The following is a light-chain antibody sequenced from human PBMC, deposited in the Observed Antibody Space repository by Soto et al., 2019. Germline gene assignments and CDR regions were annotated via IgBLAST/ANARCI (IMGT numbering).Light chain of an antibody. J-gene: IGLJ3*02. Sequence: QAVVTQPPSVSAAPGQKVTISCSGSSSNVGNNYVSWYQQLPGTAPKLLIYDNNKRASGIPDRFSGSKSGTSATLGITGLQTGDEGDYYCGTWDSSLSAVVFGGGTQLTVL. V-gene: IGLV1-51*01. CDR3: GTWDSSLSAVV. CDR1: SSNVGNNY. CDR2: DNN.